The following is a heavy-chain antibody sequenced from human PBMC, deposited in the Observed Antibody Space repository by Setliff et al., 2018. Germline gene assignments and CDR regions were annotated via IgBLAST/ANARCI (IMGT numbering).Heavy chain of an antibody. CDR2: IRGTSSHI. CDR1: GFTFSDYT. D-gene: IGHD6-13*01. J-gene: IGHJ4*02. CDR3: AKGDRIAAAGAFDS. V-gene: IGHV3-21*04. Sequence: GGSLRLSCSASGFTFSDYTMTWVRQAPGKGLEWVSFIRGTSSHIYYADSVKGRFTISRDNAKNSLYLQMNSLRAEDMALYYCAKGDRIAAAGAFDSWGPGALVTVSS.